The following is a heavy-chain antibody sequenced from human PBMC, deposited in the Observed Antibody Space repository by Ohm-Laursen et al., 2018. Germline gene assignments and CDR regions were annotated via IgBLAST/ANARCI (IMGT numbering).Heavy chain of an antibody. Sequence: SQTLSLTCTVSGGSISSGGYYWSWIRQHPGKGLEWIGYIYYSGSTYYNPSLKSRVTISVDTSKNQFSLKLSSVTAADTAVYYCARTPGGDYPFYFDYWGQGTLVTVSS. D-gene: IGHD4-17*01. CDR3: ARTPGGDYPFYFDY. CDR1: GGSISSGGYY. V-gene: IGHV4-31*03. CDR2: IYYSGST. J-gene: IGHJ4*02.